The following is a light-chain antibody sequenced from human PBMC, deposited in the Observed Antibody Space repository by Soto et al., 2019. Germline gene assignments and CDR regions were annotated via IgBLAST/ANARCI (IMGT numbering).Light chain of an antibody. V-gene: IGLV2-14*01. J-gene: IGLJ2*01. Sequence: QSALTQPASVSGSPGQSITISCTGTGSDVGGYNYVSWYQQHPGKAPKLMIYEVSNRPSGVSNRFSGSKSGNTASLTISGLQAEDEADYYCSSYTSSSTLEGVFGGGTQLTVL. CDR1: GSDVGGYNY. CDR2: EVS. CDR3: SSYTSSSTLEGV.